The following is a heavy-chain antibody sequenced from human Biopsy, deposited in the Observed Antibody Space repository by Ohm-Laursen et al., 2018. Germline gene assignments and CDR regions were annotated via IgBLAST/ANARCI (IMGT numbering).Heavy chain of an antibody. Sequence: SDTLSLTCAVSGGSISSGGSYWSWIRQRPGKGLEWIGSIFYRGSTHYKPSLKSRVNISVDTSKNRFSLKLNSVTAADTAVYYCARDYDTSGYYYVSWGQGTLVTVSS. CDR3: ARDYDTSGYYYVS. V-gene: IGHV4-39*01. J-gene: IGHJ5*02. D-gene: IGHD3-22*01. CDR1: GGSISSGGSY. CDR2: IFYRGST.